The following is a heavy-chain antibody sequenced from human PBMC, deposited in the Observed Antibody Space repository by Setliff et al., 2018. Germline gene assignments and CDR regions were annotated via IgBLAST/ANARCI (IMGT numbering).Heavy chain of an antibody. D-gene: IGHD5-12*01. CDR2: IIPILGIA. V-gene: IGHV1-69*10. J-gene: IGHJ4*02. CDR3: ARDQGSGYAYYFDY. Sequence: SVKVSCKASGGTFSSYAISWVRQAPGQGLEWMGGIIPILGIANYAQKFQGRVTITADESTSTAYMELSSLRSEDTAVYYCARDQGSGYAYYFDYWGQGTLVTVSS. CDR1: GGTFSSYA.